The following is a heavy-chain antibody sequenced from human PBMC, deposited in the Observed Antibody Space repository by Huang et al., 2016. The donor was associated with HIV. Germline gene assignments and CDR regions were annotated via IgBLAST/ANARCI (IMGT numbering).Heavy chain of an antibody. CDR2: ISVYNGNT. Sequence: QVQLVQSGAEVKKPGASVKVSCKASGYTFSSFGISWVRQAPGQGLEWVGWISVYNGNTKFAQKFQGRLTMTTDTSTSTAYSELRSLRSDDTAVYYCARGGGIQLWLLGYYYMDVWGNGTTVTVSS. CDR3: ARGGGIQLWLLGYYYMDV. J-gene: IGHJ6*03. V-gene: IGHV1-18*01. D-gene: IGHD5-18*01. CDR1: GYTFSSFG.